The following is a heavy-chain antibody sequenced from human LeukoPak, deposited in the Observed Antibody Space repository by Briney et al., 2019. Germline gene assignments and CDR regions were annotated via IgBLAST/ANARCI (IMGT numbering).Heavy chain of an antibody. CDR1: GFTFSSYG. V-gene: IGHV3-30*18. D-gene: IGHD1-26*01. Sequence: PGRSLRLSCAASGFTFSSYGMHWVRQAPGKGLEWVAVISYDGSNKYYADSVKGRFTISRDNSKNTLYLQMNSLRAEDTAVYYCAKYRGSYYSPIDYWGQGTLVTVSS. CDR2: ISYDGSNK. CDR3: AKYRGSYYSPIDY. J-gene: IGHJ4*02.